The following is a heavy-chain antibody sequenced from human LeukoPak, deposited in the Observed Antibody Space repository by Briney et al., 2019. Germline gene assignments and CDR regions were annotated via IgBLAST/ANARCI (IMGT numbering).Heavy chain of an antibody. D-gene: IGHD3-10*01. J-gene: IGHJ6*02. CDR3: ARGRVTMVRGRYYYGMDV. CDR2: INHSGST. CDR1: GESFSDYY. Sequence: SETLSLTCAVYGESFSDYYWNWIRQPPGKGLEWIGEINHSGSTNYNPSLKSRVTISVDTSKNHFSLQLSSVTAADTAVYYCARGRVTMVRGRYYYGMDVWGQGTTVTVSS. V-gene: IGHV4-34*01.